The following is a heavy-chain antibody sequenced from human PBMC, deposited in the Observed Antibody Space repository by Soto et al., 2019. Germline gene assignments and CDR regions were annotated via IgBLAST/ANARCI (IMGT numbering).Heavy chain of an antibody. V-gene: IGHV3-23*01. J-gene: IGHJ4*02. Sequence: VGSLGLPCAASRFTFSSNAMRWLRQAPGKGLEWVSFITNTGGDTHHADSVKRRFTISIDNSKNTLYLPMNSLRSEDTAIYYCARASGESYPGSRVFDSWGQGTRVTVSS. D-gene: IGHD3-10*01. CDR1: RFTFSSNA. CDR3: ARASGESYPGSRVFDS. CDR2: ITNTGGDT.